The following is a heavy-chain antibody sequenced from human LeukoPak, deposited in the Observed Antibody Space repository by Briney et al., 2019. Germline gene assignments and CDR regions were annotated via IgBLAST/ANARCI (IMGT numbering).Heavy chain of an antibody. J-gene: IGHJ6*02. D-gene: IGHD6-6*01. CDR1: GPPLSSYA. CDR3: AKGLYSSSASGRHDFDV. Sequence: GGSLRLSCGASGPPLSSYAVNWVRQPPGEGLEWVSVISGREGNTHYAASVKCRFTASSVKSNKTLCPQMYNLRAQASTVECCAKGLYSSSASGRHDFDVWGQGTTVTVSS. V-gene: IGHV3-23*01. CDR2: ISGREGNT.